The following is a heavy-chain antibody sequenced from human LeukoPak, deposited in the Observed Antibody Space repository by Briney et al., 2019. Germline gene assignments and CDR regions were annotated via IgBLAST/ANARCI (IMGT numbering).Heavy chain of an antibody. D-gene: IGHD2-15*01. CDR3: ARDPGYCSGGSCYDHFDY. J-gene: IGHJ4*02. V-gene: IGHV3-48*03. CDR1: GFTFSSYE. Sequence: GGSLRLSCAASGFTFSSYEMNWVRQAPGKGLEWVSYISSSGSTIYYADSVKGRFTISRDNAKNSLYLQMNSLRGEDTAVYYCARDPGYCSGGSCYDHFDYWGQGTLVTVSS. CDR2: ISSSGSTI.